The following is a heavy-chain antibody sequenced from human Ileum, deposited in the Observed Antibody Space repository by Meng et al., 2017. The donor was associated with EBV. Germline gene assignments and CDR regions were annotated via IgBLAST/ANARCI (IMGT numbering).Heavy chain of an antibody. D-gene: IGHD2-21*01. V-gene: IGHV4-59*13. J-gene: IGHJ4*02. Sequence: GTALVYRVESLSRTCTLSGGFISSYHWGWRREPPGKGVECIVYIYLSGGTNYKPYLKSRGTILVDTSKNQFTLIPSSMTADDTPVYYCPRGVWSLDYWGKGTLVTVSS. CDR1: GGFISSYH. CDR2: IYLSGGT. CDR3: PRGVWSLDY.